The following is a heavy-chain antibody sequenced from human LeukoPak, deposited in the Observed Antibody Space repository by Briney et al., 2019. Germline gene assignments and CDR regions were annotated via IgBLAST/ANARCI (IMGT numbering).Heavy chain of an antibody. CDR3: AKEGNDYGANSIDY. CDR2: MFFTGDT. CDR1: GGSISSHY. D-gene: IGHD4-23*01. Sequence: SETLSLTCTVSGGSISSHYWAWLRQPPGKGLEWIGWMFFTGDTNYNPSLKSRVTISVDHSKNQFSLKLTSVTAADTAVYYCAKEGNDYGANSIDYWVRGTLVTVSS. V-gene: IGHV4-59*11. J-gene: IGHJ4*02.